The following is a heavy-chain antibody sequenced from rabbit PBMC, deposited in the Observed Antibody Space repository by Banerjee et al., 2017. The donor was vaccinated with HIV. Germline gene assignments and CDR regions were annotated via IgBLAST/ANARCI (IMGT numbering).Heavy chain of an antibody. CDR2: IYTGDGNT. J-gene: IGHJ6*01. CDR1: GLDFSTYS. Sequence: QEQLVESGGGLVQPGGSLKLSCKASGLDFSTYSMSWVRQAPGKGLEWIGCIYTGDGNTYYASWAKGRFTISKTSSTTVTLQMTSLTAADTATYFCARSISDGYALSLWGQGTLVTVS. CDR3: ARSISDGYALSL. V-gene: IGHV1S45*01. D-gene: IGHD6-1*01.